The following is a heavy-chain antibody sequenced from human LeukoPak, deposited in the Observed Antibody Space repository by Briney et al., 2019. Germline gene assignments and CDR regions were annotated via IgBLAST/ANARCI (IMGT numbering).Heavy chain of an antibody. CDR1: GGSFSGYY. V-gene: IGHV4-34*01. CDR3: ARDMEYYDSSGPAPFDI. CDR2: INHSGST. D-gene: IGHD3-22*01. J-gene: IGHJ3*02. Sequence: SETLPLTCAVYGGSFSGYYWSWIRQPPGKRLEWIGEINHSGSTNYNPSLKSRVSISVDTSKNQFSLKLSSVTAAETAVYYCARDMEYYDSSGPAPFDIWGQGTMVTVSS.